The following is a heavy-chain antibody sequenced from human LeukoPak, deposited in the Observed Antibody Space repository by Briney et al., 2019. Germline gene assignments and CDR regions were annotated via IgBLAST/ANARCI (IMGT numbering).Heavy chain of an antibody. J-gene: IGHJ4*02. CDR1: GYTFTGYY. CDR3: ARGSYSSSGIDY. Sequence: ASVKVSCKASGYTFTGYYMHWVRQAPGQGLEWMGWMNPNSGNTGYAQKFQGRVTITRNTSISTAYMELSSLRSEDTAVYYCARGSYSSSGIDYWGQGTLVTVSS. D-gene: IGHD6-13*01. CDR2: MNPNSGNT. V-gene: IGHV1-8*03.